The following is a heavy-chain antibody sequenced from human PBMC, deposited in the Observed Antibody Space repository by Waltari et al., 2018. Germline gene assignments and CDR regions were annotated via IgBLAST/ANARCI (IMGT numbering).Heavy chain of an antibody. CDR3: ARKYNWNDGWFDP. D-gene: IGHD1-1*01. V-gene: IGHV1-69*01. Sequence: QVQLVQSGAEVKKPGSSVTVSCQASGGTSRSCAISWVRRAPGQGLEWMGGIIPIFGTANYAQKFQGRVTITADESTSTAYMELSSLRSEDTAVYYCARKYNWNDGWFDPWGQGTLVTVSS. CDR1: GGTSRSCA. CDR2: IIPIFGTA. J-gene: IGHJ5*02.